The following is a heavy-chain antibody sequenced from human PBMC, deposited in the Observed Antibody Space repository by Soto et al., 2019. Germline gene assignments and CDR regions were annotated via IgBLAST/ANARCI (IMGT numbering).Heavy chain of an antibody. CDR1: GDSISSGGYY. CDR2: IYYSGST. D-gene: IGHD3-22*01. Sequence: QVQLQESGPGLVKPSQTLSLTCTVSGDSISSGGYYWSWIRQHPGKGLEWIGYIYYSGSTYYNPSLKSRVTISVDTSKNQFSLKLSSVTAADTAVYYCARADDSSGSGKYYFDYWGQGTLVTVSS. CDR3: ARADDSSGSGKYYFDY. V-gene: IGHV4-31*03. J-gene: IGHJ4*02.